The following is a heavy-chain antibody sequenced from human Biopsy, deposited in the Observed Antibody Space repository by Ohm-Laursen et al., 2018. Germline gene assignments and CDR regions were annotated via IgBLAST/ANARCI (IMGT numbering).Heavy chain of an antibody. CDR3: GRAVRNQLLTDP. CDR1: GYTFTSYD. D-gene: IGHD1-7*01. Sequence: SANVSCKASGYTFTSYDITWARQAAGQGREWIGWLNPVSGNSNFGQKFRGRVTVTCDTSISTAYMELSGLTSDDPATYYCGRAVRNQLLTDPWGQGTLVTVTS. CDR2: LNPVSGNS. J-gene: IGHJ5*02. V-gene: IGHV1-8*01.